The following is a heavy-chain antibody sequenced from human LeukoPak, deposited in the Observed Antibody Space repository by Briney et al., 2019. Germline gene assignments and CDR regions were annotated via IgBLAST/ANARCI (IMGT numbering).Heavy chain of an antibody. CDR1: GYTFTSYY. V-gene: IGHV1-46*01. Sequence: ASVKVSCKASGYTFTSYYMHWVRQAPGQGLEWMGIINPSGGSTSYAQKFQGRVTMTRDMSTSTVYMELSSLRSEDTAVYYCARGANRLVGARPRSNWFDPWGQGTLVTVSS. D-gene: IGHD1-26*01. CDR3: ARGANRLVGARPRSNWFDP. J-gene: IGHJ5*02. CDR2: INPSGGST.